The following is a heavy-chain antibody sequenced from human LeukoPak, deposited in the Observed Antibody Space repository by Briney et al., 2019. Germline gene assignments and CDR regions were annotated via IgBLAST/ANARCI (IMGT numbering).Heavy chain of an antibody. CDR3: ARGRGWLGYFDY. CDR1: GGSISSGGYS. J-gene: IGHJ4*02. Sequence: PSQTLSLTCAVSGGSISSGGYSWSWIRQPPGKGLEWIGYIYHSGSTYYNPSLKSRVTISVDRSKSQFSLKLSSVTAADTAVYYCARGRGWLGYFDYWGQGTLVTVSS. V-gene: IGHV4-30-2*01. CDR2: IYHSGST. D-gene: IGHD3-9*01.